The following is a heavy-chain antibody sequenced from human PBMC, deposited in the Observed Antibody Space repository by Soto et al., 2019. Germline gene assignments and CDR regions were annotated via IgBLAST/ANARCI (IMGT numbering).Heavy chain of an antibody. V-gene: IGHV1-18*04. D-gene: IGHD2-2*01. CDR2: ISLYNGNT. CDR1: DLGFTSHC. J-gene: IGHJ4*02. CDR3: AIYHLELFRFDY. Sequence: ASVKVSCKAYDLGFTSHCISWVRQAPGQGLEWMGWISLYNGNTNYAQQFQGRVTMTTDTSTSTAYMELRSLRSDDTAMYFCAIYHLELFRFDYWGQGTLVTVSS.